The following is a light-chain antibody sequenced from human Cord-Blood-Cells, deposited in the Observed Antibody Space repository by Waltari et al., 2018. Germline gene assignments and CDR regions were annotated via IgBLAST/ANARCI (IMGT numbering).Light chain of an antibody. CDR1: QSVSSSY. CDR2: GAS. V-gene: IGKV3-20*01. CDR3: QQYGSSPPLT. J-gene: IGKJ4*01. Sequence: DIVLTQSPGPLSLSPGERATLSCRASQSVSSSYLAWYQQKPGQAPRLLNYGASSRATGSPDRFSGSGSGTDFTLTSSRLEPEDLAVYDCQQYGSSPPLTFGGGTKVEIK.